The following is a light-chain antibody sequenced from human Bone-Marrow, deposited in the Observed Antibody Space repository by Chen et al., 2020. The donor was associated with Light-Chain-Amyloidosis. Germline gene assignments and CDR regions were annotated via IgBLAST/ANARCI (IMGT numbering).Light chain of an antibody. Sequence: SYELTQPPSVSVSPGQTARITCSGDDLPTKYAYWYQQKPGQAPVLVIHRDTERPSGIAERFSGSGSGTTATLTISGGQGEDEADYHCQSADSSGTYEVIFGGGTKLTVL. CDR2: RDT. CDR3: QSADSSGTYEVI. CDR1: DLPTKY. J-gene: IGLJ2*01. V-gene: IGLV3-25*03.